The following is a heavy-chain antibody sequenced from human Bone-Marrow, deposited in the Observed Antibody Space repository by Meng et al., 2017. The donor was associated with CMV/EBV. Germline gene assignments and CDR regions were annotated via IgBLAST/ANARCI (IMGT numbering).Heavy chain of an antibody. CDR1: GFTFSSYD. Sequence: ETLSLTCAASGFTFSSYDMHWVRQATGKGLEWVSAIGTAGDTYYPGSVKGRFTISRENAKNSLYLQMNSLRAGDTAVYYCARDHRDSSGHYYGMDVWGQGTTVTVSS. V-gene: IGHV3-13*01. CDR3: ARDHRDSSGHYYGMDV. CDR2: IGTAGDT. J-gene: IGHJ6*02. D-gene: IGHD3-22*01.